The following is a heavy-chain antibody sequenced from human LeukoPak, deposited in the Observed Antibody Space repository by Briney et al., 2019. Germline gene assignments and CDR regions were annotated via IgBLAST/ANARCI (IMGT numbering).Heavy chain of an antibody. D-gene: IGHD1-1*01. V-gene: IGHV3-30*18. CDR1: GFTFTNYA. J-gene: IGHJ4*02. Sequence: GSLRLSCAASGFTFTNYALHWVRQTPVKGLEWITLISSDGNNNVYADSVKGRFTISRDNSRNTLYLRMNSLRAEDTAVYYCVKGLVQTTMSYSVDYWGQGALVTVSS. CDR2: ISSDGNNN. CDR3: VKGLVQTTMSYSVDY.